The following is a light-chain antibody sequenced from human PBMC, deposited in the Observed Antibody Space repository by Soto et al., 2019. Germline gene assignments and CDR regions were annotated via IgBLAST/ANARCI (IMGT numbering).Light chain of an antibody. CDR1: QTISSW. V-gene: IGKV1-5*03. Sequence: DIQMTQSPSTLSGSVGGIVTITCRAIQTISSWLAWYQQKPGKAPKLLIYKASTLKSGVPSRFSGSGSGTEFTLTISSLQPDDFATYYCQHYNSYSEAFGQGTKVDIK. CDR2: KAS. CDR3: QHYNSYSEA. J-gene: IGKJ1*01.